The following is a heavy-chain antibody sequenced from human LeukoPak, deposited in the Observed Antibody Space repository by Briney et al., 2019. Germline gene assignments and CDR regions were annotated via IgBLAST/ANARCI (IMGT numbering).Heavy chain of an antibody. D-gene: IGHD5-18*01. CDR1: GGSFSGYY. CDR3: ARRGYSYGRNDAFDI. Sequence: SETLSLTCAVYGGSFSGYYWSWIRQPPGKGLEWIGEINHCGSTNYNPSLKSRVTISVDTSKNQFSLKLSSVTAADTAVYYCARRGYSYGRNDAFDIWGQGTMVTVSS. V-gene: IGHV4-34*01. CDR2: INHCGST. J-gene: IGHJ3*02.